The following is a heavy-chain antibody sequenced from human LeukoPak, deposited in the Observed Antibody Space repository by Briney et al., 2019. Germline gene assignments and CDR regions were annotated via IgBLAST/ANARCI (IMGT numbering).Heavy chain of an antibody. J-gene: IGHJ4*02. Sequence: QSGGSLRLSCAASEFTFSNYWMTWDRQAPGKGLEWVTNIKQDGSEMYYVDSVKGRFTISRDNAKNSLYLQMNSLRAEDTAVYYCAREVPVDSGSYLDYWGQGTLVTVSS. V-gene: IGHV3-7*01. CDR3: AREVPVDSGSYLDY. D-gene: IGHD1-26*01. CDR1: EFTFSNYW. CDR2: IKQDGSEM.